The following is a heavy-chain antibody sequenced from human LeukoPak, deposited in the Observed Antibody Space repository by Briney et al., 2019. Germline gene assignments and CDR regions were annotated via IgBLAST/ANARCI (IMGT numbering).Heavy chain of an antibody. CDR2: IYYSGST. Sequence: SETLSLTCTVSGGSISSYYWSWIRQPPGKGLEWIGYIYYSGSTNYNPSLKSRVTISVDTSKNQFSLKLSSVTAADTAVYYCARHDYSVRLGYFDYWGQETLVTVSS. V-gene: IGHV4-59*08. J-gene: IGHJ4*02. CDR3: ARHDYSVRLGYFDY. D-gene: IGHD4-11*01. CDR1: GGSISSYY.